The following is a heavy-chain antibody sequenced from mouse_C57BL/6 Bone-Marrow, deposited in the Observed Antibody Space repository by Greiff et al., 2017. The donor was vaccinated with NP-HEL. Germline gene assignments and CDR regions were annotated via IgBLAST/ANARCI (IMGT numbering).Heavy chain of an antibody. V-gene: IGHV1-26*01. CDR3: VKLAWFAY. J-gene: IGHJ3*01. CDR1: GYTFTDYY. Sequence: VQLQQSGPELVKPGASVKISCKASGYTFTDYYMNWVKQSHGKSLEWIGDINPNNGGTSYNQKFKGKATLTVDKSSSTAYMELRSLTSEDSAVYYCVKLAWFAYWGQGTLVTVSA. CDR2: INPNNGGT.